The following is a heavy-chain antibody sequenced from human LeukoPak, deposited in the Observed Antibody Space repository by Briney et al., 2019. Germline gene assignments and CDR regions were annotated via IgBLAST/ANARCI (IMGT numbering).Heavy chain of an antibody. CDR1: GYTLTELS. V-gene: IGHV1-24*01. CDR3: ATASEGGGWFDP. Sequence: ASVKVSCKVSGYTLTELSMHWVRQAPGKGLVWMGGFDPEDGETIYAQKFQGRVTMTEDTSTDTAYMELSSLRSEDTAVYYCATASEGGGWFDPWGQGTLVTVSS. J-gene: IGHJ5*02. CDR2: FDPEDGET.